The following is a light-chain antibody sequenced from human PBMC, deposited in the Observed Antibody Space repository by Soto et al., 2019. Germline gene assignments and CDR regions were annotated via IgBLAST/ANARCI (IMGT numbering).Light chain of an antibody. Sequence: HSALTQPRSVSGSPGQSVTISCTGTSSDVGAYNLVSWYQHNPGKAPKLMIFDVSARPSGVPDRFSGSKSANTASLTISGLQTEDEADYYCCSYAGTYIPLFGGGTKLTVL. J-gene: IGLJ2*01. CDR1: SSDVGAYNL. V-gene: IGLV2-11*01. CDR2: DVS. CDR3: CSYAGTYIPL.